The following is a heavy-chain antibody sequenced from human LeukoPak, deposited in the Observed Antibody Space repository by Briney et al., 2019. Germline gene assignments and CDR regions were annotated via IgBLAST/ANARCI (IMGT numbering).Heavy chain of an antibody. CDR1: GGSVSSGSYY. CDR2: IYYSGST. V-gene: IGHV4-61*01. J-gene: IGHJ6*02. Sequence: SETLSLTCTVSGGSVSSGSYYWSWIRQPPGKGLEWIGYIYYSGSTNYNPSLKSRVTISVDTSKNQFSLKLNSVTAADTAVYYCARAAGPYYYYGMDVWGQGTTVTVSS. D-gene: IGHD2-21*01. CDR3: ARAAGPYYYYGMDV.